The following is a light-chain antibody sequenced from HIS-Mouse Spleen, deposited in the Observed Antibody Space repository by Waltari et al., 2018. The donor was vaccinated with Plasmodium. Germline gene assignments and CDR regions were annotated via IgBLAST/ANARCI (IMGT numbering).Light chain of an antibody. CDR1: HSISSR. V-gene: IGKV1-5*03. Sequence: DIQMTQSPSTLSASVGVRVTITSRSSHSISSRLAWYQPKPGKAPKLLIYKASSLESGVPSSFSGSGSGTEFTLTISSLQPDDFATYYCQQYNSYSWTFGQGTKVEIK. CDR3: QQYNSYSWT. CDR2: KAS. J-gene: IGKJ1*01.